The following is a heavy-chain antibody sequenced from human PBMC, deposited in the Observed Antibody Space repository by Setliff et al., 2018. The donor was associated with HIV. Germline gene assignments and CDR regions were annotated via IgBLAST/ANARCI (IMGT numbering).Heavy chain of an antibody. Sequence: SETLSLTCPVSGYSISSGYYWSWIRQPAGMRLEWIGHISTSGTTNYNPSLKSRVTISADTSKNQFSLNLSSVTAADTAVYYCGSIMVGGAMSYSYYYMDVWGKGTTVTVSS. CDR1: GYSISSGYY. CDR3: GSIMVGGAMSYSYYYMDV. V-gene: IGHV4-61*09. J-gene: IGHJ6*03. CDR2: ISTSGTT. D-gene: IGHD3-16*01.